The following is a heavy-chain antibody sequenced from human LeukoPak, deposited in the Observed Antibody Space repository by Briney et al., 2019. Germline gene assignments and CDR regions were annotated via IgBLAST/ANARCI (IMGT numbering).Heavy chain of an antibody. CDR2: IYYSGST. Sequence: SETLSLTCTVSGGSISSYYWSWIRQPPGKGLEWIGYIYYSGSTNYNPSLKSRVTTSVDTSKNQFSLKLSSVTAADTAVYYCARRNYYGSGSWHYWGQGTLVTVSS. J-gene: IGHJ4*02. D-gene: IGHD3-10*01. V-gene: IGHV4-59*12. CDR1: GGSISSYY. CDR3: ARRNYYGSGSWHY.